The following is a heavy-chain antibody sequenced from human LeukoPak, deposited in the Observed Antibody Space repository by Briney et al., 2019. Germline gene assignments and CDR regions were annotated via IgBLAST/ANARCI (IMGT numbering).Heavy chain of an antibody. CDR2: ISGSGGST. CDR1: GFTFSSYA. V-gene: IGHV3-23*01. J-gene: IGHJ3*02. D-gene: IGHD7-27*01. Sequence: GGSLRLSCAASGFTFSSYAMSWVRQAPGKGLEWVSAISGSGGSTYYADSVKGRFTISRDNSRNTLYLQMNSLRAEDTAVYYCAKPLTGDDAFDIRGQGTMVTVSS. CDR3: AKPLTGDDAFDI.